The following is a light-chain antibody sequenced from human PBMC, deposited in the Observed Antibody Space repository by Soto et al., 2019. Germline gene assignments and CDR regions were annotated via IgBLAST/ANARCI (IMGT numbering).Light chain of an antibody. V-gene: IGKV3-20*01. CDR3: QEYGSSPGT. CDR1: QSLSSSY. Sequence: VLTQSPGSLSLSPGERATLSCRAIQSLSSSYLVWYQQRPGQAPRLLIYGASSRATGIPDRFSGSGSGTDFTLTINRLEPEDFAVYYCQEYGSSPGTFGQGTKLDIK. CDR2: GAS. J-gene: IGKJ2*01.